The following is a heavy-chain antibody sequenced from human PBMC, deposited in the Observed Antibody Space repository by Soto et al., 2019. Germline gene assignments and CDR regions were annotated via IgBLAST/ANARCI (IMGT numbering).Heavy chain of an antibody. J-gene: IGHJ5*02. V-gene: IGHV4-34*01. CDR1: GGSFSGYY. CDR3: ARGRRYSYHPVCCNCFDP. D-gene: IGHD5-18*01. Sequence: PSETLSLTCAVYGGSFSGYYWSWIRQPPGKRLEWIGEINHSGSTNYNPSLKSRVTISVDTSKNQFSLKLSSVTAADTAVYYCARGRRYSYHPVCCNCFDPRGQGTLVTVSS. CDR2: INHSGST.